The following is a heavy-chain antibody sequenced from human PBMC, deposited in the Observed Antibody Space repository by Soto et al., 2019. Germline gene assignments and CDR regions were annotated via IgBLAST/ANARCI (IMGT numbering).Heavy chain of an antibody. J-gene: IGHJ4*02. D-gene: IGHD5-18*01. CDR2: INNDGSIT. V-gene: IGHV3-74*01. CDR3: TRGQSGYSFFDF. Sequence: EVQLVESGGGLVQPGGSLRLSCTASGFTFSDYWMHWAGQAPGKGLVGVSRINNDGSITVHGDPVKGRFTISRDNAKNTVYLEMHSLRAEATAVYYCTRGQSGYSFFDFWGQGTLVTVSS. CDR1: GFTFSDYW.